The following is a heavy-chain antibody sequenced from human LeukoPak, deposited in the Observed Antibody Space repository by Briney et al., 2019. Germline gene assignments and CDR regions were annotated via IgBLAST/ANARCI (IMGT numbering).Heavy chain of an antibody. CDR3: AKGYYYAGSGYFFGDY. D-gene: IGHD3-22*01. CDR2: ISGSGGST. CDR1: GFTFSNYA. J-gene: IGHJ4*02. V-gene: IGHV3-23*01. Sequence: GGSLRLSCAASGFTFSNYAMSWVRQAPGKGLEWVSAISGSGGSTYYADSVTGRFSISRDNSKNTVFLQMSSLRAEDTAVYYCAKGYYYAGSGYFFGDYWGQGTLVTVSS.